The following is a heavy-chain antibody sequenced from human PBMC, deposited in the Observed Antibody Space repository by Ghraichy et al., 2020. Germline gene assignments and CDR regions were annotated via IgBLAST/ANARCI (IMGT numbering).Heavy chain of an antibody. CDR1: GASVSSASY. J-gene: IGHJ4*02. Sequence: SQTLSLTCTVSGASVSSASYWTWIRQPPGKGLQWICWNDNSSASLKSRVTISVDRSKNQFSLKLTSVTAADTAIYYCAREGGGPYTGRLGVDYWGQGISVIVSS. D-gene: IGHD2-2*02. V-gene: IGHV4-61*01. CDR2: ND. CDR3: AREGGGPYTGRLGVDY.